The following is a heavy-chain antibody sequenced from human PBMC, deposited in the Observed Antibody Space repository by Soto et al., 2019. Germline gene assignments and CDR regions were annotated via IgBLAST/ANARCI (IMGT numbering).Heavy chain of an antibody. V-gene: IGHV3-23*01. D-gene: IGHD3-3*01. CDR2: ISGSGGST. J-gene: IGHJ5*02. Sequence: GGSLRLSCAASGFTFSSYALSWVRLAPGKGLEWVSAISGSGGSTYYAASVEGRFAISRDNSKNTLYLQMNSLRAEDTAVYYCKSYDFWSGNWFDPWGQGTLVTVSS. CDR3: KSYDFWSGNWFDP. CDR1: GFTFSSYA.